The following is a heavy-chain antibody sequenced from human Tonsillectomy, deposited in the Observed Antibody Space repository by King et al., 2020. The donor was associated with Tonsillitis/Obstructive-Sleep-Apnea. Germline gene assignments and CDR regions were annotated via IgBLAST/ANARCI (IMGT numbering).Heavy chain of an antibody. Sequence: VQLVGSGGGLVQPGGSLRLSCAASGFTFSSYWMTWVRQAPGKGLEWVANIKPDGTEKYCVDSVKGRFTFSRDNAENSLYLQVNSLRAEDTAMYYCAGGPSSASGYYLDYWGQGTLVTVSS. D-gene: IGHD2-2*01. CDR3: AGGPSSASGYYLDY. V-gene: IGHV3-7*01. CDR1: GFTFSSYW. J-gene: IGHJ4*02. CDR2: IKPDGTEK.